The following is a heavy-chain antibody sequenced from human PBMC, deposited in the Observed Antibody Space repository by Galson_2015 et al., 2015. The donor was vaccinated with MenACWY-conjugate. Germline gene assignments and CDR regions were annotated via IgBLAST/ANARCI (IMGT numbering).Heavy chain of an antibody. Sequence: SVKVSCKASGYTFTSYGFSWVRQAPGQGLEWMGWISGYNGNTNYAQMFQGRVTMTIDTSTSTAYMELRSLRSDDTAVYYCVRDYDRSSAWVDYWGQGTLVTVSS. CDR2: ISGYNGNT. CDR1: GYTFTSYG. V-gene: IGHV1-18*01. CDR3: VRDYDRSSAWVDY. D-gene: IGHD6-19*01. J-gene: IGHJ4*02.